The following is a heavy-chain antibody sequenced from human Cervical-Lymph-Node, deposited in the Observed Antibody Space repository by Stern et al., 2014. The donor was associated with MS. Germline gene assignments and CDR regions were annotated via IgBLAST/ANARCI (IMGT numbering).Heavy chain of an antibody. J-gene: IGHJ5*02. CDR1: GDRFTNYW. V-gene: IGHV5-51*01. CDR2: VYPPDSDT. D-gene: IGHD2-8*01. Sequence: EVQLVQSGAEVKKPGESLKISCKWSGDRFTNYWIGWVRQMPGRGLEWIGIVYPPDSDTRYSPSFQGQVTISADKPISTAYLQWSRLKASDTAMYYCARHTGGGRMVDRWGQGTLVTVSS. CDR3: ARHTGGGRMVDR.